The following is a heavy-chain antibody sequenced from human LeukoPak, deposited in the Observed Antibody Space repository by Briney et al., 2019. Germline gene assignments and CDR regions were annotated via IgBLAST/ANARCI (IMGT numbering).Heavy chain of an antibody. CDR2: FYYSGST. J-gene: IGHJ4*02. CDR1: GGSISGYY. CDR3: ARGRDGYNYVFDC. Sequence: PLETLSLTCIVSGGSISGYYWSWIRQPPGKGLEWIGYFYYSGSTNYNPSLKSRVTISVDTSKNQFSLKLSSVTAADTAVYYCARGRDGYNYVFDCWGQGTLVTVSS. D-gene: IGHD5-24*01. V-gene: IGHV4-59*01.